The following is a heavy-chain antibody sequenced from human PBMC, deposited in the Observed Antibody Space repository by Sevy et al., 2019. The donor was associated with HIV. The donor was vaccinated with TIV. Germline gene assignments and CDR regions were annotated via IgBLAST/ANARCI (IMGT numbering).Heavy chain of an antibody. Sequence: GGSLRLSCAASGFTFAKYSMSWVRQAPGKGLEWVSTFSFGCGRINYAHSVKGRFTISRDDFKNTLFLQMNSLRAEDTATYFCAREGCTQPHDYWGQGTLVTVSS. V-gene: IGHV3-23*01. CDR3: AREGCTQPHDY. CDR1: GFTFAKYS. J-gene: IGHJ4*02. D-gene: IGHD2-8*01. CDR2: FSFGCGRI.